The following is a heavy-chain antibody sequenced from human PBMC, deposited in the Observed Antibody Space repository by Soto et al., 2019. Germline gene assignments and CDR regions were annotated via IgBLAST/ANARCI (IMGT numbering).Heavy chain of an antibody. V-gene: IGHV4-34*01. D-gene: IGHD1-26*01. J-gene: IGHJ4*02. CDR2: INHSGST. CDR1: GGSFSGYY. Sequence: SETLSLTCAVYGGSFSGYYWSWIRQPPGKGLEWIGGINHSGSTNQNPSLKSRVTISVDTSKNQFSLRLKSITAADTAVYYCARGTSMTGAVQGDAPGNDFFDSWGQGTPVTVSS. CDR3: ARGTSMTGAVQGDAPGNDFFDS.